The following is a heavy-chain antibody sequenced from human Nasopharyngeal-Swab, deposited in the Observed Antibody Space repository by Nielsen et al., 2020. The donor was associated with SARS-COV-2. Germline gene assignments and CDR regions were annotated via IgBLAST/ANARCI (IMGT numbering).Heavy chain of an antibody. J-gene: IGHJ4*02. CDR2: INHSGST. V-gene: IGHV4-34*01. CDR1: GGSFSGYY. Sequence: SETLSVTCAVSGGSFSGYYWSWIRQPPGKGLEWIGEINHSGSTNYNPPLKSRVTISVDTSKNQFSLKLSSVTAADTAVYYCARCIAAAGPAPDYWGQGTLVTVSS. CDR3: ARCIAAAGPAPDY. D-gene: IGHD6-13*01.